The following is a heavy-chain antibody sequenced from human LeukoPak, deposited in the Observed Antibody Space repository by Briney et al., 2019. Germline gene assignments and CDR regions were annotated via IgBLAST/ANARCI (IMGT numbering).Heavy chain of an antibody. CDR1: GFTFSSYA. V-gene: IGHV3-64*01. J-gene: IGHJ6*02. CDR2: ISSNGGST. CDR3: ARGGGGYSAMVPYYYYYYGMDV. Sequence: GGSLRLSCAASGFTFSSYAMHWVRQAPGKGLEYVSAISSNGGSTYYANSVKGRFTISRDNSKNTLYLQMGSLRAEDMAVYYCARGGGGYSAMVPYYYYYYGMDVWGQGTTVTVSS. D-gene: IGHD5-18*01.